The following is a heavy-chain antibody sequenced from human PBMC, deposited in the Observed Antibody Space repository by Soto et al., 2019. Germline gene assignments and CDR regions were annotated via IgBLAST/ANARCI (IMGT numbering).Heavy chain of an antibody. CDR3: AREGEYCSGGSCSYDY. V-gene: IGHV1-69*01. CDR1: GGTFSSYA. Sequence: QVQLVQSGAEVQKPGSSVKVSCKASGGTFSSYAISWVRQAPGQGLEWMGGIIPIFGTANYAQKFQGRVTITADESTSTAYMELSSLRSEDTAVYYCAREGEYCSGGSCSYDYWGQGTLVTVSS. D-gene: IGHD2-15*01. CDR2: IIPIFGTA. J-gene: IGHJ4*02.